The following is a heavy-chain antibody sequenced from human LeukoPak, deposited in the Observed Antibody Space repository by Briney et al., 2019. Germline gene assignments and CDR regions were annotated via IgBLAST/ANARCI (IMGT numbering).Heavy chain of an antibody. J-gene: IGHJ6*04. V-gene: IGHV1-18*04. CDR1: GYTFTNYG. Sequence: ASVTVSCMASGYTFTNYGITWVRQAPGQGLEWMGWISAYNANTNYAQKFQGRVTMTTDTSTSTVYMELRSLRSDDTAIYYCARTDYDILTGACMDVWGKGTTVTVSS. CDR2: ISAYNANT. D-gene: IGHD3-9*01. CDR3: ARTDYDILTGACMDV.